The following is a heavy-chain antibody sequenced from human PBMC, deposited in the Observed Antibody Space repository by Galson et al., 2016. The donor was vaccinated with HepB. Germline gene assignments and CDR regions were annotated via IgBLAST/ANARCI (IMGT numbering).Heavy chain of an antibody. Sequence: SLRLSCAASGFTLSNYWMDWVRQAPGKGLVWVARIKSDGSSTSYADSVKCRFTISSDNAKNMLYLQMNSLGAEDTAVYYCAAYLGVWGQGTTVTVSS. D-gene: IGHD2-21*01. CDR3: AAYLGV. CDR1: GFTLSNYW. CDR2: IKSDGSST. J-gene: IGHJ6*02. V-gene: IGHV3-74*01.